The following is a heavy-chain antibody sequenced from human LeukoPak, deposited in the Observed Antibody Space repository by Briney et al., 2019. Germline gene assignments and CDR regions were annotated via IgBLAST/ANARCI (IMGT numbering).Heavy chain of an antibody. CDR2: ISSSSSYI. V-gene: IGHV3-21*01. CDR3: ARDLRRADC. J-gene: IGHJ4*02. CDR1: GFTFSSYS. D-gene: IGHD2-21*01. Sequence: GGSVRLSCAGSGFTFSSYSMNWVRPAPGKGLEWVSSISSSSSYIYYADSVKGRFTISRDNAKNSLYLQMNSLRAEDTAVYYCARDLRRADCWGQGTLVTVSS.